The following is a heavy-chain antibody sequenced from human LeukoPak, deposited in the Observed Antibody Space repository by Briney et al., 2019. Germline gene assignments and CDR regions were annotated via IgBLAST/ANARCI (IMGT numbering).Heavy chain of an antibody. D-gene: IGHD6-13*01. Sequence: PSETLSLTCTVSGGAISSGSYYWSWIRQPPGKGLEWIGYIYYSGSTNYNPSHKSRVTISVDTSKNQFSLKLSSVTAADTAVYYCAREGSSRNYDAFDIWGQGTMVTVSS. V-gene: IGHV4-61*01. CDR1: GGAISSGSYY. CDR3: AREGSSRNYDAFDI. J-gene: IGHJ3*02. CDR2: IYYSGST.